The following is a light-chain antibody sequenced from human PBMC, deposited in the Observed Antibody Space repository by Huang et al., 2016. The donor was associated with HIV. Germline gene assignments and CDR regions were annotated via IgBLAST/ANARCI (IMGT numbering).Light chain of an antibody. CDR1: QGITDD. CDR2: GAS. V-gene: IGKV1-6*01. J-gene: IGKJ1*01. CDR3: LQDHNYPRT. Sequence: ALQMTQSPSSLSASVGDRVTITCRASQGITDDLAWYQQKPGKAPKLLISGASTLRSGVPSRFSGSGSVTDFTLTISSLQPEDYATYYCLQDHNYPRTFGQGTKVEI.